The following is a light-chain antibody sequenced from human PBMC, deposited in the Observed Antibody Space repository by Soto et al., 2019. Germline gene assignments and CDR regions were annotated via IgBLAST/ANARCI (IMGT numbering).Light chain of an antibody. V-gene: IGLV1-40*01. CDR3: QSYDSSLRGV. J-gene: IGLJ1*01. CDR1: SSNIGAGYD. CDR2: GNS. Sequence: QSVLTQPPSVSGAPGQRVTISCTGSSSNIGAGYDVHWYQQLPGTAPKLLIYGNSNRPSGVPDRFSGYKSGTSASLAITGLQAEDEADYYRQSYDSSLRGVFGTGTKLTVL.